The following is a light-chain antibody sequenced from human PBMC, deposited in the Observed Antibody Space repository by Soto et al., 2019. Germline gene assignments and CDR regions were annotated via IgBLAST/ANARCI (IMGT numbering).Light chain of an antibody. CDR1: QTIRTR. CDR2: DAS. J-gene: IGKJ1*01. CDR3: QQYTTFSRA. Sequence: DIQMTQSPSPLSASLGDRVTITCRASQTIRTRLAWYQQKPGKAPKLLIYDASTLDSGVPSRFRGSGSETDFTLTISGLQPDDFEPYYCQQYTTFSRAFGQGTKVDIK. V-gene: IGKV1-5*01.